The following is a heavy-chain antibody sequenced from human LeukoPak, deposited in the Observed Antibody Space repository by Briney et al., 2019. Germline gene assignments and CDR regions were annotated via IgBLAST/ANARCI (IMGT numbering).Heavy chain of an antibody. CDR1: GFTFSSSA. V-gene: IGHV3-23*01. Sequence: QPGGSLRLSCAASGFTFSSSAMSWVRQAPGKGLEWVSGIGGSGAGTYYAVSVKGRFTISRDNPKNTLYLQMNSLRAEDTAVYYCATTLHSGYYDLYWGQGTLVTVSS. CDR3: ATTLHSGYYDLY. D-gene: IGHD3-22*01. CDR2: IGGSGAGT. J-gene: IGHJ4*02.